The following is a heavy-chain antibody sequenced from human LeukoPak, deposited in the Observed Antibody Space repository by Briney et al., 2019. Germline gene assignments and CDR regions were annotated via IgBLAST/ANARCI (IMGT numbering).Heavy chain of an antibody. V-gene: IGHV1-69*04. D-gene: IGHD5-12*01. CDR2: IIPILGIA. CDR3: ARRDSGYEFFDY. J-gene: IGHJ4*02. CDR1: GGTFSSYA. Sequence: SVKVSCKASGGTFSSYAISWVRQAPGQGLEWMGRIIPILGIANYAQKFQGRVTITADKSTSTAYMELSSLRSEDTAVYYCARRDSGYEFFDYWGQGTLVTVSS.